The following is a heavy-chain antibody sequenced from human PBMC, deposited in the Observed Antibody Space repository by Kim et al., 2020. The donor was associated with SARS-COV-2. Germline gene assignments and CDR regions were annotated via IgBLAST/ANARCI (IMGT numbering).Heavy chain of an antibody. D-gene: IGHD2-21*01. J-gene: IGHJ6*02. CDR3: AGAGILWSGYGMDV. Sequence: SETLSLTCNVSGDSISRGHWSWVRQPPGKGLEWIGYFDNTGTTNYNPSLKSRVTLSADTSRNQFSLKVKSVTAADTAIYYCAGAGILWSGYGMDVWGQGTPVTVSS. V-gene: IGHV4-59*01. CDR1: GDSISRGH. CDR2: FDNTGTT.